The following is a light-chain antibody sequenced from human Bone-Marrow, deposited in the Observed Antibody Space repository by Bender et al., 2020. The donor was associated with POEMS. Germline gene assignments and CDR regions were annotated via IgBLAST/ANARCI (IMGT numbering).Light chain of an antibody. V-gene: IGLV2-14*02. CDR1: SSDIGSHKF. CDR3: TSYTSSTTLL. CDR2: EGT. Sequence: QSALTQPASVSGSLGQSITISCTGTSSDIGSHKFVSWYQQHPGEAPKLMIYEGTKRPSGVSNRFSASKSGNTASLTISGLQTEDEAHYYCTSYTSSTTLLFGGGTQLTVL. J-gene: IGLJ3*02.